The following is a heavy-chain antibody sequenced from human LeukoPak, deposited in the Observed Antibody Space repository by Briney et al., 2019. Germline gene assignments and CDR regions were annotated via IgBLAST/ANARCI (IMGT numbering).Heavy chain of an antibody. Sequence: GGSLRLSCAASGFAFSTYSMIWVCQAPGKGLERVSSISSTSAYIYYADSLKGRFTSSRDNAKNSLYLQTNSLRAEDTAVYYCARGGYSHGRYYYYMDVWGIGTAVTVSS. CDR2: ISSTSAYI. CDR1: GFAFSTYS. J-gene: IGHJ6*03. V-gene: IGHV3-21*06. D-gene: IGHD1-1*01. CDR3: ARGGYSHGRYYYYMDV.